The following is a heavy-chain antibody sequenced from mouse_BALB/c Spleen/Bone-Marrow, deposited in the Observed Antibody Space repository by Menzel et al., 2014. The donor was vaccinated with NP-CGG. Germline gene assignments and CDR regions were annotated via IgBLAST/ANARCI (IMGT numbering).Heavy chain of an antibody. V-gene: IGHV1-53*01. J-gene: IGHJ1*01. CDR3: ARGRYDSDGWYFDV. CDR2: INPNNSGT. Sequence: VHLQQSGAEMVKPGASVKLSCKASGDIFTSYYMYWVKQRPGQGLEWIGGINPNNSGTNFNEKFKSEATLTVDKSSSTAYMELSSLTSEDSAVYYCARGRYDSDGWYFDVWGAGTTVTVSS. CDR1: GDIFTSYY. D-gene: IGHD2-4*01.